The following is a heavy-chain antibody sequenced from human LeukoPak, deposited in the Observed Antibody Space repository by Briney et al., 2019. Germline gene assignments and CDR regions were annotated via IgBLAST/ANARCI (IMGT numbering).Heavy chain of an antibody. Sequence: SLRLSCVVSGIKLSNYGMHWVRQAPGKGLEWVAVIWYDGSNKYYADSVKGRFTISRDNSKNTLYLQMNSLRAEDTAVYYCARSGVEFDSGYDRYYYYMDVWGKGTTVTVSS. D-gene: IGHD5-12*01. CDR2: IWYDGSNK. V-gene: IGHV3-33*08. CDR3: ARSGVEFDSGYDRYYYYMDV. J-gene: IGHJ6*03. CDR1: GIKLSNYG.